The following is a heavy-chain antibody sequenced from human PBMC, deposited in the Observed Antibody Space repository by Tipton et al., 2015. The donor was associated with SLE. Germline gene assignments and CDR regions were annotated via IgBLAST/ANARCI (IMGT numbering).Heavy chain of an antibody. V-gene: IGHV3-30*03. CDR1: GFTFSTSG. CDR2: ISYDGSNK. J-gene: IGHJ4*02. D-gene: IGHD5-12*01. CDR3: ARHPPRGGSGYALDN. Sequence: SLRLSCAASGFTFSTSGMHWVRQAPGKGLEWVALISYDGSNKYYADSVKGRFTISRDNSKNTLYLQMNSLRAEDTAVYYCARHPPRGGSGYALDNWGQGTLVTVSS.